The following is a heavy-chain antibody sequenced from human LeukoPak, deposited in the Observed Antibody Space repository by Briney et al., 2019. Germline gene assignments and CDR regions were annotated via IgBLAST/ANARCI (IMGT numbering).Heavy chain of an antibody. D-gene: IGHD6-19*01. CDR2: INPNSGGT. CDR1: GYTFTGYY. J-gene: IGHJ6*02. Sequence: ASVKVSCKASGYTFTGYYMHWVRQAPGQGLEWMGWINPNSGGTNYAQKFQGRVTMTRDTSISTAYMELSRLRSDDTAVYYCAKDIRQWGDPELPFDYYYGMDVWGQGTTVTVSS. V-gene: IGHV1-2*02. CDR3: AKDIRQWGDPELPFDYYYGMDV.